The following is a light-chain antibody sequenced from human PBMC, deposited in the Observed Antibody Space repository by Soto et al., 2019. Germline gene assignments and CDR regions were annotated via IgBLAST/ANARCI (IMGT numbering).Light chain of an antibody. CDR3: QQYGSSEII. Sequence: IVMTQSPATLSVSPWERATLSCRASQSVSSNLAWYQQKPGQAPRLLIYDISSRATGIPDRFSGSVSGTDFTLTTTRLEPEDFAVFYCQQYGSSEIIFGQGTRLEIK. CDR1: QSVSSN. V-gene: IGKV3-20*01. CDR2: DIS. J-gene: IGKJ5*01.